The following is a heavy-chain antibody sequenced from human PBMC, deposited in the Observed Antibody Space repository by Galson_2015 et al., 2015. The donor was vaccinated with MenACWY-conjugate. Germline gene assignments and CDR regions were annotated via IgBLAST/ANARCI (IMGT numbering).Heavy chain of an antibody. CDR2: ISYSGST. V-gene: IGHV4-59*01. Sequence: SEPLSLTCPVCVGSISGSYWGWIRQPPGQGLEWIGYISYSGSTNYHPSLKSRVTISVDTSKNQFSVKLTSVTAADTAVYYCVRVGKGTVDYWGQGTLVTVSS. D-gene: IGHD1-1*01. CDR3: VRVGKGTVDY. J-gene: IGHJ4*02. CDR1: VGSISGSY.